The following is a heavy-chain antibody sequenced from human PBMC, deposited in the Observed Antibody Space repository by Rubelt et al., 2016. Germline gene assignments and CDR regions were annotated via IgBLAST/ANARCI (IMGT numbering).Heavy chain of an antibody. Sequence: QVQLQESGPGLVKPSQTLSLTCTVSGGSISSGGYYWSWIRQHPGKGLEWIGYIYYSGSTYYNPSLKSRVTISVDTSKNQFSLKLSSVTAADTAVYYCATLMWELPNYYYYYMDVWGKGTTVTVSS. V-gene: IGHV4-31*03. CDR3: ATLMWELPNYYYYYMDV. J-gene: IGHJ6*03. CDR2: IYYSGST. D-gene: IGHD1-26*01. CDR1: GGSISSGGYY.